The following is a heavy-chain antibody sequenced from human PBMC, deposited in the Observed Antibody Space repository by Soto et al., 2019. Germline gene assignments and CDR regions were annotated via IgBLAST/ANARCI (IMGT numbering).Heavy chain of an antibody. CDR2: IIPMFGTA. V-gene: IGHV1-69*13. CDR1: GGPFSSYA. D-gene: IGHD3-22*01. CDR3: ADAHLDYYDSSGYYSYNWFDP. J-gene: IGHJ5*02. Sequence: GGSVKVSCKACGGPFSSYAISLVRQAPGQGLGWMGGIIPMFGTANYAQKFQGRVTITADESTSTAYMELSSLRSEDTAVYYCADAHLDYYDSSGYYSYNWFDPWGQGTMVTVSS.